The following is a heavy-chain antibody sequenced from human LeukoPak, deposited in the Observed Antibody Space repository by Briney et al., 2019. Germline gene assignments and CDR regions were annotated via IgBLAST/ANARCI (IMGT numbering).Heavy chain of an antibody. V-gene: IGHV3-11*01. CDR1: GFTFSDYY. J-gene: IGHJ4*02. Sequence: GGSLRLSCAASGFTFSDYYMNWLRQAPGKGLEWVSYISSSGSSIYYADSVKGRFTISRDNAKNSLFLQVNSLRAEDTALYYCARSGDDGESFDSWGQGTLVTVSS. CDR2: ISSSGSSI. CDR3: ARSGDDGESFDS. D-gene: IGHD4-17*01.